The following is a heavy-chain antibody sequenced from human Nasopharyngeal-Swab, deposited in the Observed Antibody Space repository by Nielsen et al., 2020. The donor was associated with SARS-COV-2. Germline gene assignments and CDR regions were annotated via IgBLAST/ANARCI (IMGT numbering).Heavy chain of an antibody. D-gene: IGHD4-11*01. V-gene: IGHV1-3*01. CDR2: IDGDNGNT. CDR1: GYSIIRYA. J-gene: IGHJ3*02. Sequence: ASVKVSCNVYGYSIIRYAIHWVRQAPGQGLEWMGWIDGDNGNTRYSQTVQGRLTITRDTSASTAYMELSSLKSEDTAFYFCTRTSVTPADPFDIWGQGTVVTVSS. CDR3: TRTSVTPADPFDI.